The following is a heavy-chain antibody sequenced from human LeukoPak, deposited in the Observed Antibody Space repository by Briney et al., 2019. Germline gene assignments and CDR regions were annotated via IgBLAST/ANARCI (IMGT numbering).Heavy chain of an antibody. CDR1: GFTFSNYG. J-gene: IGHJ4*02. CDR3: AKAYGYCTTTSCSHEEFDY. Sequence: GGSLRLSCAASGFTFSNYGMHWVRQAPGKGLEWVAVISYDGSNKYYTDSVKGRFAISRDNSKNALYLQMNSLRAEDTAVYYCAKAYGYCTTTSCSHEEFDYWGQGTLVTVSS. D-gene: IGHD2-2*01. CDR2: ISYDGSNK. V-gene: IGHV3-30*18.